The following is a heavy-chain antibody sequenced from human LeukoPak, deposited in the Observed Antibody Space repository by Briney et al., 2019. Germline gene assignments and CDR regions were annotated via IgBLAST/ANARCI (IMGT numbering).Heavy chain of an antibody. D-gene: IGHD1-26*01. CDR1: GFIFRNYG. CDR3: AKRLGADAFDI. V-gene: IGHV3-30*02. CDR2: IRYDGSDK. J-gene: IGHJ3*02. Sequence: GGSLRLSCAASGFIFRNYGMHWVRQAPGKGLEWMTFIRYDGSDKYYADSVKGRFTISRDNSKNALYLQMNSLRTEDTAVYYCAKRLGADAFDIWGQGTMVTVSS.